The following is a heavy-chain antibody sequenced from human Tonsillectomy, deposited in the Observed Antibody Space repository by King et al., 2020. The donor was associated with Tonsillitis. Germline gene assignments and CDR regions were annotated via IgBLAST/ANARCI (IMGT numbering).Heavy chain of an antibody. CDR1: GFTFSNYA. CDR3: AKVRGD. CDR2: ISGSGDLT. V-gene: IGHV3-23*04. Sequence: VQLVESGGDLVQPGGSLRLSCAASGFTFSNYAITWVRQAPGKGLEWVSTISGSGDLTKYAESVKGSFIISRDNSQNTLFLQMNRLRVEDTAVYYCAKVRGDWGQGILVTVSS. D-gene: IGHD3-16*01. J-gene: IGHJ4*02.